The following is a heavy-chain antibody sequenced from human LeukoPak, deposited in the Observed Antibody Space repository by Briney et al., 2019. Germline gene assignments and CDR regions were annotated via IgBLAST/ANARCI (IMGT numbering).Heavy chain of an antibody. J-gene: IGHJ4*02. V-gene: IGHV3-23*01. D-gene: IGHD2-2*01. CDR2: ISNNGGST. CDR1: GFTFGIYA. CDR3: AKAHTSSYYYFHS. Sequence: GVSLRLSCAASGFTFGIYAMSWVRQAPGKGLEWVSTISNNGGSTFYADSVKGRYTISRDNSKNTLDLQMNSLRAEDTALYYCAKAHTSSYYYFHSWGQGTLVT.